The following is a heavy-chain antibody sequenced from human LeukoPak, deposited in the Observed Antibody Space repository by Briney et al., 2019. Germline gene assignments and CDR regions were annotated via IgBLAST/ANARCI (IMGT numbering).Heavy chain of an antibody. CDR3: ATTGYSSGWYFDY. CDR1: GFTFSSYG. D-gene: IGHD6-19*01. V-gene: IGHV3-33*01. CDR2: IWYDGSNK. Sequence: PGRSLRLSCAASGFTFSSYGMHWVRQAPGKGLEWVAVIWYDGSNKYYADSVKGRFTISRDNSKNTLYLQMNSRRAEDTAVYYCATTGYSSGWYFDYWGQGTLVTVSS. J-gene: IGHJ4*02.